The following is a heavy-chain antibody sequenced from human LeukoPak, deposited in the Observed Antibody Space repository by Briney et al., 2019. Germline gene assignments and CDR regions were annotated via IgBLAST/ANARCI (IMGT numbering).Heavy chain of an antibody. Sequence: SVKVSCKASGGTFSSYAISWVRQAPGQGLEWMGRIIPILGIANYAQKFQGRVTITADKSTSTAYMELSSLRSEDTAVYYCASAGDYYDSSGPDYWGQGTLVTVSS. J-gene: IGHJ4*02. V-gene: IGHV1-69*04. CDR3: ASAGDYYDSSGPDY. CDR1: GGTFSSYA. D-gene: IGHD3-22*01. CDR2: IIPILGIA.